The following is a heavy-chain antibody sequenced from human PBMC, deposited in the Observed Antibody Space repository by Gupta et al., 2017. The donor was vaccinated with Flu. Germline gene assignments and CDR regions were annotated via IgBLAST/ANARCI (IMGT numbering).Heavy chain of an antibody. CDR3: ARILSANYFDY. J-gene: IGHJ4*02. CDR1: GFSLSTSGMR. CDR2: IDWDDDK. V-gene: IGHV2-70*04. Sequence: QVTLKESGPALVKPTQTLTLTCTFSGFSLSTSGMRVSWIRQPPGKALEWLARIDWDDDKFYSPSLKTRLTISKDTSKNQVVLTMTNMDPVDTATYYCARILSANYFDYWGQGTLVTVSS.